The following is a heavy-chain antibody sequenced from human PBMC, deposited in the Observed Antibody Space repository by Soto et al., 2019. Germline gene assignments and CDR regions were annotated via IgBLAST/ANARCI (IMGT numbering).Heavy chain of an antibody. CDR3: ARDHHRYCSSTSCSGFDY. Sequence: QVQLVESGGGVVQPGRSLRLSCAASGFTFSSYGMHWVRQAPGKGLEWVAVIGYDGSNKYYADSVKGRFTISRDNSKNTXXRQMNSLRAEDTAVYYCARDHHRYCSSTSCSGFDYWGQGTLVTVSS. CDR2: IGYDGSNK. D-gene: IGHD2-2*01. J-gene: IGHJ4*02. CDR1: GFTFSSYG. V-gene: IGHV3-33*01.